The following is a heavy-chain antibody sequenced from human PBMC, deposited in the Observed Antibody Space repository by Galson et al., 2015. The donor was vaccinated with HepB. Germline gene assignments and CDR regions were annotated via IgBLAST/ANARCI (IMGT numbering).Heavy chain of an antibody. Sequence: SLRLSCAASGFIFNNYAMSWVRQAPGKGLEWVSGITRGGYTDDVDSVKGRFTISRDNSKNTLYLQMNSLRAEETAVYYCAKDGISVSAPGLGGQGTLVTVSS. CDR2: ITRGGYT. CDR3: AKDGISVSAPGL. V-gene: IGHV3-23*01. D-gene: IGHD2-21*01. CDR1: GFIFNNYA. J-gene: IGHJ4*02.